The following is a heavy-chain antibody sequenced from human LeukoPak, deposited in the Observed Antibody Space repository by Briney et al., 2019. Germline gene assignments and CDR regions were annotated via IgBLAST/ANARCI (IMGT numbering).Heavy chain of an antibody. Sequence: GASVKVSCKASGYTFTSYGISWVRQAPGQGLEWMGWISAYNGNTNYAQKLQGRVTMTTDTSTSTAYMELRSLRSDDTAVYYCARDSDNYDILTGYSNFDYWGQGTLVTVSS. CDR1: GYTFTSYG. V-gene: IGHV1-18*01. CDR2: ISAYNGNT. CDR3: ARDSDNYDILTGYSNFDY. J-gene: IGHJ4*02. D-gene: IGHD3-9*01.